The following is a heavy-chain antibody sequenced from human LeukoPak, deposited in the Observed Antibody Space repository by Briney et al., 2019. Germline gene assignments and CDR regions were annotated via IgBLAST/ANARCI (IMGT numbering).Heavy chain of an antibody. D-gene: IGHD2-15*01. CDR3: ARDRDRNFDY. CDR1: GFTFSSYA. Sequence: GGSLRLSCAASGFTFSSYAMHWVRQAPGKGLEWVAVISYGGSNKYYADSVKGRFTISRDNSKNTLYLQMNSLRAEDTAVYYCARDRDRNFDYWGQGTLVTVSS. J-gene: IGHJ4*02. CDR2: ISYGGSNK. V-gene: IGHV3-30-3*01.